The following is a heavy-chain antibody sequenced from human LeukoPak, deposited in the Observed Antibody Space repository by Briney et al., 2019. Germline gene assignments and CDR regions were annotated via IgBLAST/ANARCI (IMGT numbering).Heavy chain of an antibody. Sequence: PGGSLRLSCAASGFTFSSYWMSWVRQAPGKGLEWVANIKQDGSEKYYVDSVKGRFTISRDNAKNSLYLQMNSLRAEDTAVYYCARPYCSGGSCYGNWGQGTLVTVSS. V-gene: IGHV3-7*01. J-gene: IGHJ4*02. CDR2: IKQDGSEK. CDR1: GFTFSSYW. D-gene: IGHD2-15*01. CDR3: ARPYCSGGSCYGN.